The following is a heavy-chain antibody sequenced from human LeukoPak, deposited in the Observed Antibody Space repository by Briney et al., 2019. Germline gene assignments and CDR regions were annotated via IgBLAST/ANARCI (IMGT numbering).Heavy chain of an antibody. CDR1: GFTFSSNG. D-gene: IGHD2-2*01. Sequence: GGSLRLSCAASGFTFSSNGMSWVRQAPRRGLEWVSVISGSGGSPDYTDSVKGRFTISRDNSKNTLYLQMNSLRAEDTAVYYCAKGGKTIMCPTSCYDYWGQGTLVTVSS. J-gene: IGHJ4*02. CDR3: AKGGKTIMCPTSCYDY. V-gene: IGHV3-23*01. CDR2: ISGSGGSP.